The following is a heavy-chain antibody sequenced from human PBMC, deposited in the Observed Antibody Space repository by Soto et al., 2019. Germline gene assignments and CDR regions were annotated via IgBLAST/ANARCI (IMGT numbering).Heavy chain of an antibody. D-gene: IGHD3-10*01. CDR2: IYYSGST. V-gene: IGHV4-39*01. Sequence: PSETLSLTCTVSGGSISSSSYYWGWIRQPPGKGLEWIGSIYYSGSTYYNPSLKSRVTISVDTSKNQFSLKLSSVTAADTAVYYCARFPRRFGAFYYYYGMDVWGQGTTVTVYS. CDR1: GGSISSSSYY. CDR3: ARFPRRFGAFYYYYGMDV. J-gene: IGHJ6*02.